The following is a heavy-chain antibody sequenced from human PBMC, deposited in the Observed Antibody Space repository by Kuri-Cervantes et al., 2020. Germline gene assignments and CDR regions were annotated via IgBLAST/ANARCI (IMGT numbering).Heavy chain of an antibody. D-gene: IGHD2-15*01. J-gene: IGHJ4*02. Sequence: GESLKISCQASGYSFTSYWIGWVRQMPGKGLEWMGIIYPGDSDTRYSPSFQGQFTISADKSISAAYLQWSSLKASDTAMYYCARQAEVEFDYWGQGTLVTVSS. V-gene: IGHV5-51*01. CDR1: GYSFTSYW. CDR2: IYPGDSDT. CDR3: ARQAEVEFDY.